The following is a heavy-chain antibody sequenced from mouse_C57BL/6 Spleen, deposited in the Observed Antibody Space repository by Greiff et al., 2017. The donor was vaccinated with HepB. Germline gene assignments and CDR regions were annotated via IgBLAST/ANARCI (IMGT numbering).Heavy chain of an antibody. CDR3: ARKGDNGGGFDY. J-gene: IGHJ2*01. V-gene: IGHV1-7*01. CDR2: INPSSGYT. Sequence: QVQLKESGAELAKPGASVKLSCKASGYTFTSYWMHWVKQRPGQGLEWIGYINPSSGYTKYNQKFKDKATLTADTSSSTAYMQLSSLTYEDSAVYYCARKGDNGGGFDYWGQGTTLTVSS. CDR1: GYTFTSYW.